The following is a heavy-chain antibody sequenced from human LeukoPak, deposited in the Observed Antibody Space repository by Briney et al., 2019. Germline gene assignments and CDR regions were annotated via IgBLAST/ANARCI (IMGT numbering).Heavy chain of an antibody. Sequence: SETLSLTCTVSGGSISTYYWSWIRQPAGKGLEWIGRIYTSGSSNYNTPLKSRVTMSVDTSKNQFSLKLSPVTAADTAVYYCARENEPAARSFDYWGQGTLVTVSS. CDR3: ARENEPAARSFDY. J-gene: IGHJ4*02. D-gene: IGHD6-6*01. V-gene: IGHV4-4*07. CDR1: GGSISTYY. CDR2: IYTSGSS.